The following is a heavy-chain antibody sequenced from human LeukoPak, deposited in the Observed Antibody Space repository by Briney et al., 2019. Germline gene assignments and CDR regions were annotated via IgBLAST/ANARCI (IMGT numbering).Heavy chain of an antibody. CDR1: GGSISSYY. Sequence: SETLSLTCAVSGGSISSYYWNWIRQPPGKGLEWIGDIYYSGSTNYNPSLKSRVTISLDTTKNQFSLKLSSVTAADTAVYYCAGSRYYDGHNAFVIWGEETMVPVSS. CDR3: AGSRYYDGHNAFVI. V-gene: IGHV4-59*12. J-gene: IGHJ3*02. CDR2: IYYSGST. D-gene: IGHD3-22*01.